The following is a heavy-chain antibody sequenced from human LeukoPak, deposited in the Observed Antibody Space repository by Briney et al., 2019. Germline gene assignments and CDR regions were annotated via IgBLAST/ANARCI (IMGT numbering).Heavy chain of an antibody. CDR3: ARSLYYYGSGGTSNWFDP. Sequence: SETLSLTCTVSGGSIGSYYWSWIRQPPGKGLEWIGYIYYSGSTNYNPSLKSRVTISVDTSKNQFSLKLSSVTAADTAVYYCARSLYYYGSGGTSNWFDPWGQGTLVTVSS. D-gene: IGHD3-10*01. CDR2: IYYSGST. V-gene: IGHV4-59*01. CDR1: GGSIGSYY. J-gene: IGHJ5*02.